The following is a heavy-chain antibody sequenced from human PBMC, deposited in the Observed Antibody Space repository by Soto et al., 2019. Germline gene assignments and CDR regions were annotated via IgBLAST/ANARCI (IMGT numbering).Heavy chain of an antibody. Sequence: PGGSLRLSCAASGFTFNNHWMHWVRQVPGEGLLWVSRINTDGSTTGYADSVKGRFTISRDNARTTVYLQMNSLRAEDTAVYYCARSIWQQSFPYYGVDVWGQGTTVTVSS. CDR1: GFTFNNHW. CDR3: ARSIWQQSFPYYGVDV. CDR2: INTDGSTT. D-gene: IGHD6-13*01. V-gene: IGHV3-74*01. J-gene: IGHJ6*02.